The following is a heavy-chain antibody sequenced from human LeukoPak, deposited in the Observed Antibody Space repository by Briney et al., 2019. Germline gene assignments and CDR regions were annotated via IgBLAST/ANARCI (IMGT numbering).Heavy chain of an antibody. Sequence: AGGSLRLSCAASVFTFSNSAMNWVRQAPGKGLEWVSTISSGGASTYYADSVKGRFSISRDNSKNTLYLQMNSLRAEDTAVYYCAKSGGSGTCPNWFDSWGQGTLVTVSS. CDR2: ISSGGAST. D-gene: IGHD3-10*01. CDR1: VFTFSNSA. J-gene: IGHJ5*01. CDR3: AKSGGSGTCPNWFDS. V-gene: IGHV3-23*01.